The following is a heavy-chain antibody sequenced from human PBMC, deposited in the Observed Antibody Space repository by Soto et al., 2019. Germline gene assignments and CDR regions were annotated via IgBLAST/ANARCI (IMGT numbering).Heavy chain of an antibody. CDR1: GGSISTSAYY. CDR2: IYYSGTS. J-gene: IGHJ4*02. V-gene: IGHV4-39*01. Sequence: QLQLQESGPGLVKPGETLPLTCTVSGGSISTSAYYWGWIRQPPGKGLEWIGTIYYSGTSYHNPSLKSRVTISVDTSKNQFSLTLTSVTAVDTAVYYCASRVEGLYSGNDRYYFDYWGQGTLVTVSS. D-gene: IGHD5-12*01. CDR3: ASRVEGLYSGNDRYYFDY.